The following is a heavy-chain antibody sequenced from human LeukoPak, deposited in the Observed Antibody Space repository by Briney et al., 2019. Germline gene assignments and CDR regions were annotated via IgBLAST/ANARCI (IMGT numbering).Heavy chain of an antibody. CDR3: ARALREFGVVSRERFDY. CDR1: GGSISSGGYY. CDR2: IYHSGST. Sequence: SQTLSLTCTVSGGSISSGGYYWSWIRQPPGKGLEWIGYIYHSGSTYYNPSLKSRVTISVDRSKNQFSLKLSSVTAADTAVYYCARALREFGVVSRERFDYWGQGTLVTVSS. J-gene: IGHJ4*02. D-gene: IGHD3-3*01. V-gene: IGHV4-30-2*01.